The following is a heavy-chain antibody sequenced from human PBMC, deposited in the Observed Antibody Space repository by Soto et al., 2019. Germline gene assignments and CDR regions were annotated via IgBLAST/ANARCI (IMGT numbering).Heavy chain of an antibody. J-gene: IGHJ6*02. CDR3: ARVLAAAGNVVGYYYYGMDV. V-gene: IGHV1-46*01. CDR1: GYTFTSYY. CDR2: INPSGGST. D-gene: IGHD6-13*01. Sequence: ASVKVSCKASGYTFTSYYMHWVRQAPGQGLEWMGIINPSGGSTSYAQKFQGRVTMTRDTSTSTVYMELSSLRSEDTAVYYCARVLAAAGNVVGYYYYGMDVWGQGTTVTVSS.